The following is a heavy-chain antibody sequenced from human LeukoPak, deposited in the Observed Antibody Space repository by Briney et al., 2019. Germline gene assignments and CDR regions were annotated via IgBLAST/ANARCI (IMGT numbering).Heavy chain of an antibody. J-gene: IGHJ4*02. CDR2: IKQDGSVK. D-gene: IGHD4-11*01. CDR1: EFSFSSYW. CDR3: ARGPSTTLTTK. V-gene: IGHV3-7*01. Sequence: SGGSLRLFCVASEFSFSSYWMTWVRQAPGKGLEWVANIKQDGSVKNYVDSVKGRFTISRDNAENSLYLQMNSLRVEDTAVYYCARGPSTTLTTKWGQGTLVTVSS.